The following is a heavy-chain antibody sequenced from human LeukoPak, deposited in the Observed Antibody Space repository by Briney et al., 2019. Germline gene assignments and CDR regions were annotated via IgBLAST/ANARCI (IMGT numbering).Heavy chain of an antibody. J-gene: IGHJ4*02. CDR3: ARDRGGYTYSHDY. D-gene: IGHD5-18*01. CDR1: GGSISSGSYY. V-gene: IGHV4-61*02. CDR2: IDTSGST. Sequence: SETLSLTCTVSGGSISSGSYYWSWIRQPAGKGLEWIGRIDTSGSTNYNPSLKSRVTISVDTSKNQLSLKLNFVTAADTAVYYCARDRGGYTYSHDYWGQGTLVTVSS.